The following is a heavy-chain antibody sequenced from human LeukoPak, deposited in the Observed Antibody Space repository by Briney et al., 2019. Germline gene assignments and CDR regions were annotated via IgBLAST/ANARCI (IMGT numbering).Heavy chain of an antibody. Sequence: GASVKVSCKASGGTFSSYAISWVRQAPGQGLEWMGGIIPVFGTAEYAQKFQGRVTVTADESTSTAYMELGSLRSEDTAVYYCARGRSIVVMVAAPGWFDPWGQGTLVTVPS. D-gene: IGHD2-15*01. CDR3: ARGRSIVVMVAAPGWFDP. V-gene: IGHV1-69*13. CDR1: GGTFSSYA. CDR2: IIPVFGTA. J-gene: IGHJ5*02.